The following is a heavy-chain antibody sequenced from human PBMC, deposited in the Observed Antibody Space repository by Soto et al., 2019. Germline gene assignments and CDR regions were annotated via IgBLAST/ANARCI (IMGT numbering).Heavy chain of an antibody. D-gene: IGHD4-17*01. Sequence: QVNLVESGGCVVQPGRSLRLSCAASGFTFSDYGMHWVRQAPGKGLEWVAAISHDGSNKFYGDSVKGRFTISRDNSKNTLLLQTDSLRDEDTAVYFCAKEARSRAVTATRVYGMDVWGQGTTVAVSS. CDR3: AKEARSRAVTATRVYGMDV. CDR1: GFTFSDYG. CDR2: ISHDGSNK. V-gene: IGHV3-30*18. J-gene: IGHJ6*02.